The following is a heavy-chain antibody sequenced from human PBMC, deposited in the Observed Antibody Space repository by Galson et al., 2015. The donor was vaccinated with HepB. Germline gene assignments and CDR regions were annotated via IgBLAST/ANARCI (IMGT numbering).Heavy chain of an antibody. CDR2: IIPILGIA. Sequence: SVKVSCKASGGTFSSYTISWVRQAPGQGLEWMGRIIPILGIANYAQKFQGRVTITADKSTSTAYMELSSLRSEDTAVYYCARDLFVNRIAVAGLNLAEYFQHWGQGTLVTVSS. CDR3: ARDLFVNRIAVAGLNLAEYFQH. J-gene: IGHJ1*01. D-gene: IGHD6-19*01. V-gene: IGHV1-69*04. CDR1: GGTFSSYT.